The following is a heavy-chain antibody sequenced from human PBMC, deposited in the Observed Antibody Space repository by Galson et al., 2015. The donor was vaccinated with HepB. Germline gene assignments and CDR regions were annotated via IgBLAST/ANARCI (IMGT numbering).Heavy chain of an antibody. CDR3: TTEVNYYDSSGYPNDAFDI. V-gene: IGHV3-15*01. CDR1: GFTFSNAW. Sequence: SLRLSCAASGFTFSNAWMSWVRQAPGKGLEWVGRIKSKTDGGTTDYAAPVKGRFTISRDDSKNTLYLQMNSLKTEDTAVYYCTTEVNYYDSSGYPNDAFDIWGQGTMVTVSS. D-gene: IGHD3-22*01. J-gene: IGHJ3*02. CDR2: IKSKTDGGTT.